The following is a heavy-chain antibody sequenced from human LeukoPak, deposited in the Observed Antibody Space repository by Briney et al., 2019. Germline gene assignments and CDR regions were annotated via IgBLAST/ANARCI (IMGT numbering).Heavy chain of an antibody. J-gene: IGHJ6*03. Sequence: GGSLRLSCAASGFTCSSYWMNWVRQTPGKGLEWVANIKQDGSEKYYVDSVKGRFTISRDNAKNSLYLQMSSLRAEDTAVYYCARAAELWLTYYYYYYMDVCGTGTTVTVSS. D-gene: IGHD6-19*01. V-gene: IGHV3-7*01. CDR1: GFTCSSYW. CDR3: ARAAELWLTYYYYYYMDV. CDR2: IKQDGSEK.